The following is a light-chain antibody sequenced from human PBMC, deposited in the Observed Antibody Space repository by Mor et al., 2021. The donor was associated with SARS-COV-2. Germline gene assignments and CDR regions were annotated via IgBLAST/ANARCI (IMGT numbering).Light chain of an antibody. CDR1: QSVSSN. CDR2: GAS. Sequence: ASQSVSSNLAWYQQKPGQAPRLLIYGASTRATGIPARFSGSGSGTEFTLTISSLQSEDFAVYYCQQYNNWPPWGTFGQGT. V-gene: IGKV3-15*01. CDR3: QQYNNWPPWGT. J-gene: IGKJ1*01.